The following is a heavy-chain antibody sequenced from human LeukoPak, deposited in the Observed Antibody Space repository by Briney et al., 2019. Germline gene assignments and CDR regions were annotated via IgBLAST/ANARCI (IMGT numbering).Heavy chain of an antibody. V-gene: IGHV4-31*03. CDR3: ASYSNYALDAFDI. D-gene: IGHD4-11*01. CDR1: GGSISSGGYY. Sequence: SQTLSLTCTVSGGSISSGGYYWSWIPQHPGKGLEWIRYIYYSGSTYYNPFLKSRVTISVDTSKNQFSLKLSSVTAADTAVYYCASYSNYALDAFDIWGQGTMVTVSS. J-gene: IGHJ3*02. CDR2: IYYSGST.